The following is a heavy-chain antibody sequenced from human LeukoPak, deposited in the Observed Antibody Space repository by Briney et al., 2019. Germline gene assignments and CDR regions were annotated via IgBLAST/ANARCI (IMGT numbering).Heavy chain of an antibody. Sequence: PSETLSLTCTVSGGSIGSGPYCWSWIRQTPGKGLEWIGTIYYTKNSYYNSSLKSRVTISIDTSKNQFSLKLNSVTAADTAIYYCARRDNSDSSGYFDHWGQGTLVTVSS. CDR3: ARRDNSDSSGYFDH. J-gene: IGHJ4*02. D-gene: IGHD3-22*01. CDR2: IYYTKNS. CDR1: GGSIGSGPYC. V-gene: IGHV4-39*01.